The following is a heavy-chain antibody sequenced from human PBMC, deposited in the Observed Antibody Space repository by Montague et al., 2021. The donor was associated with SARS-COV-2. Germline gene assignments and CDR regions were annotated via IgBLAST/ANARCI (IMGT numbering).Heavy chain of an antibody. Sequence: SETLSLTCAVYGGSFSGSFWTWIRQPPGKGLEWLGEINNRGTTKYNPSAESRVFMSVDTSTNQFALRLTSVPVADKAVLYCAKTGGFSETLADYDNHRDGPEKHIQKDDQPPRRAIDIWGQGQLVTVSS. V-gene: IGHV4-34*01. CDR2: INNRGTT. CDR3: AKTGGFSETLADYDNHRDGPEKHIQKDDQPPRRAIDI. D-gene: IGHD3-22*01. J-gene: IGHJ3*02. CDR1: GGSFSGSF.